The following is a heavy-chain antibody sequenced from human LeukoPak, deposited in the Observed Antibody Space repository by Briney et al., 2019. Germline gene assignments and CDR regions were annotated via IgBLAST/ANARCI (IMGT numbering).Heavy chain of an antibody. CDR2: ISGSGDST. Sequence: PGGSLRLSCAASGFTFSSYAMSWVRQAPGKGLEWVSAISGSGDSTYHADSVKGRFTISRDNSKNTLYLQMNSLRAEDTAVYYCAKTPSEVAGTLFDYWGQGTLVTVSS. CDR3: AKTPSEVAGTLFDY. V-gene: IGHV3-23*01. J-gene: IGHJ4*02. D-gene: IGHD6-19*01. CDR1: GFTFSSYA.